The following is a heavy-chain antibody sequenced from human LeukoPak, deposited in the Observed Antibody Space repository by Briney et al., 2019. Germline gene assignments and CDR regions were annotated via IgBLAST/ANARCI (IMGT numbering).Heavy chain of an antibody. CDR2: ISGSGGST. J-gene: IGHJ6*02. CDR1: GFTFSSYA. V-gene: IGHV3-23*01. CDR3: AKDLAPVYGDYGYFYYGMDV. D-gene: IGHD4-17*01. Sequence: PGGSLRLSCAASGFTFSSYAMSWVRQAPGKGLEWVSAISGSGGSTYYADSVKGRFTISRDNSKNTLYLQMNSLRAEDTAVYCAKDLAPVYGDYGYFYYGMDVWGQGTTVTVSS.